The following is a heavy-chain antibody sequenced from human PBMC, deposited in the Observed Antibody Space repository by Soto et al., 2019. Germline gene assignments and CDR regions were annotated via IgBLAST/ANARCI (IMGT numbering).Heavy chain of an antibody. Sequence: PSETLSLTCAVSGGSISSGGYSWSWIRQPPGKGLGWIGYIYHSGSTYYNPSLKSRVTISVDRSKNQFSLKLSSVTAADTAVYYCARGGVHGYFDYWGQGTLVTVSS. CDR1: GGSISSGGYS. CDR2: IYHSGST. D-gene: IGHD3-10*01. V-gene: IGHV4-30-2*01. J-gene: IGHJ4*02. CDR3: ARGGVHGYFDY.